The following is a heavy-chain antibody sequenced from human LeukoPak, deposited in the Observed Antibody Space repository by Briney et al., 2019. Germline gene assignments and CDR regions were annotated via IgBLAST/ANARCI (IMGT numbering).Heavy chain of an antibody. D-gene: IGHD1-26*01. CDR2: ISYDGSNK. CDR1: GFTFSSYA. CDR3: AKGRIVGATTGFDY. J-gene: IGHJ4*02. Sequence: GGSLRLSCAASGFTFSSYAMHWVRQAPGKGLEWVAVISYDGSNKYYADSVKGRFTISRDNAKNSLYLQMNSLRAEDTALYYCAKGRIVGATTGFDYWGQGTLVTVSS. V-gene: IGHV3-30*04.